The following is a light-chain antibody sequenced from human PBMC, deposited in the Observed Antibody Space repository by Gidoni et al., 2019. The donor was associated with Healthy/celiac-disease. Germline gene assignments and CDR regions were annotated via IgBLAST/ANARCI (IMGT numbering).Light chain of an antibody. CDR1: QSLSFY. V-gene: IGKV1-39*01. J-gene: IGKJ1*01. CDR2: AAS. CDR3: QQSYSTPS. Sequence: DIQMTQSPSSLSASVGDRVTITSRASQSLSFYLNWYQQKPGKAPKLLIYAASSLQGGVPSRFSGSGSGTAFTLTISSLQPEDFATYYCQQSYSTPSFGQGTKVEIK.